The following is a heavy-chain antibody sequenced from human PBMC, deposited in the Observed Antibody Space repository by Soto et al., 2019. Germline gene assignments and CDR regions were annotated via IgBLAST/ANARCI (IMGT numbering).Heavy chain of an antibody. D-gene: IGHD6-19*01. CDR1: GFTFSNYW. CDR3: ARDPAPIGWYDY. V-gene: IGHV3-74*01. Sequence: GGSLRLSCAASGFTFSNYWMHWVRQVPGKGLVWVSRINSDGSSTTYADSVKGRFTISRDNAKNTLYLQMNSLRAEDTAVYYCARDPAPIGWYDYWGQGTLVTVS. CDR2: INSDGSST. J-gene: IGHJ4*02.